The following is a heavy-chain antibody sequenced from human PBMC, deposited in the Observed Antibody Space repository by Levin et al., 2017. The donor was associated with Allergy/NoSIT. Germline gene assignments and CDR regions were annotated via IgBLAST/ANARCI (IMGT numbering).Heavy chain of an antibody. Sequence: GESLKISCKVSGYTLTELSMHWVRQAPGKGLEWMGGFDPEDGETIYAQKFQGRVTMTEDTSTDTAYMELSSLRSEDTAVYYCATYAPYQIAAAGHYYYYGMDVWGQGTTVTVSS. CDR2: FDPEDGET. CDR3: ATYAPYQIAAAGHYYYYGMDV. CDR1: GYTLTELS. V-gene: IGHV1-24*01. D-gene: IGHD6-13*01. J-gene: IGHJ6*02.